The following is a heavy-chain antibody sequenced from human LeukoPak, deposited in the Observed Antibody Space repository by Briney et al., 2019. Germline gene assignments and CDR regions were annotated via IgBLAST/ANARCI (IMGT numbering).Heavy chain of an antibody. D-gene: IGHD4-23*01. CDR1: GFTFSTYA. J-gene: IGHJ4*02. Sequence: GGSLRLSCAASGFTFSTYAMTWVRQAPGKGLEWVSAISGSGGSTYYADSVKGRFTITRDNSKNTLYLQMNSLRTEDTAVYYCAEDDGGNHPEWGQGTLVTVSS. CDR3: AEDDGGNHPE. CDR2: ISGSGGST. V-gene: IGHV3-23*01.